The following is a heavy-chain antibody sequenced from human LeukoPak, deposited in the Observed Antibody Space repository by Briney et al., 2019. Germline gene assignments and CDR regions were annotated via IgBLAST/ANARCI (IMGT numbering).Heavy chain of an antibody. CDR2: INPNSGGT. V-gene: IGHV1-2*02. CDR1: GYTFTGYY. D-gene: IGHD7-27*01. Sequence: ASVKLSCKASGYTFTGYYMHWVRQAPGQGLEWMGWINPNSGGTNYAQKFQGRVTMTRDTSISTAYMELSRLRSDDTAVDYCARGGVNWGLYYYYMDVWGKGTTVTVSS. CDR3: ARGGVNWGLYYYYMDV. J-gene: IGHJ6*03.